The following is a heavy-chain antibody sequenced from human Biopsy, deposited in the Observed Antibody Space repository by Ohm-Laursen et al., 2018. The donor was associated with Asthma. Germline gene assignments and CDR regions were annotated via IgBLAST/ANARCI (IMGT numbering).Heavy chain of an antibody. CDR3: ARAVDYSHYYGIDV. D-gene: IGHD3-10*01. J-gene: IGHJ6*02. V-gene: IGHV1-18*01. Sequence: ATVKISCKASGYTFNSAGITWVRQAPGQGLEWMGWISVYNGNTKVTQKLQDRVTMITDTSTSTAYMELRSLRSDDTAVYFCARAVDYSHYYGIDVWGQGTTVTVS. CDR1: GYTFNSAG. CDR2: ISVYNGNT.